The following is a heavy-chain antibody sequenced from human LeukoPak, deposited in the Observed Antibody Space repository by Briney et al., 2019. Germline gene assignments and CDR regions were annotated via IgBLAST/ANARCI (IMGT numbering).Heavy chain of an antibody. J-gene: IGHJ4*02. CDR2: IYYGGST. CDR3: ARRNLFRYFDP. Sequence: SETLSLTCTGSGGSISSYYWSWIRQPPGKGLEWIGYIYYGGSTNYNPSLKGRVTISVDTSKHQFSLKLNSVTAADTAVYYCARRNLFRYFDPWGQGTMVTVSS. CDR1: GGSISSYY. D-gene: IGHD3-9*01. V-gene: IGHV4-59*01.